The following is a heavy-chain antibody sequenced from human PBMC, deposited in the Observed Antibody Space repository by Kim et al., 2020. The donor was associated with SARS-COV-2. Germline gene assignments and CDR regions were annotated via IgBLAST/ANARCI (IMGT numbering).Heavy chain of an antibody. CDR3: ARDAPTRGRFRDPIRFDY. Sequence: ASVKVSCKASGYTFTGYYMHWVRQAPGQGLEWMGRINPNSGGTNYAQKFQGRVTMTRDTSISTAYMELSRLRSDDTAVYYCARDAPTRGRFRDPIRFDYWGQGTLVTVSS. CDR1: GYTFTGYY. CDR2: INPNSGGT. D-gene: IGHD3-10*01. V-gene: IGHV1-2*06. J-gene: IGHJ4*02.